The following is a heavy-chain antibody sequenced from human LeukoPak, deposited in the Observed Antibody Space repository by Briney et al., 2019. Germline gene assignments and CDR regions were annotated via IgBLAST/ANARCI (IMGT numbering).Heavy chain of an antibody. CDR1: GFTFSSYA. Sequence: PGXSLRLSCAASGFTFSSYAMRWGRQAPGKGVEWVSAISGSGGSTYYADSVKGRFTISRDNSKTTLYLQMNSLRAEDTAVYYCAKLVGDDYGAAFDYRGQGTLVTVSS. CDR2: ISGSGGST. CDR3: AKLVGDDYGAAFDY. D-gene: IGHD4-17*01. J-gene: IGHJ4*02. V-gene: IGHV3-23*01.